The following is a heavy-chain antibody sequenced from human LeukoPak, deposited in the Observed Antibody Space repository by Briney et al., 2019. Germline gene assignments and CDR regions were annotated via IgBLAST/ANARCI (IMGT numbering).Heavy chain of an antibody. Sequence: SVNVSCKASGGTFSSYAISWVRQAPGQGLEWMGRIIPILGIANYAQKFQGRVTITADKSTSTAYMELSSLRSEDMAVYYCTELYYYDSSGYEYFDYWGQGTLVTVSS. CDR2: IIPILGIA. J-gene: IGHJ4*02. CDR1: GGTFSSYA. V-gene: IGHV1-69*04. CDR3: TELYYYDSSGYEYFDY. D-gene: IGHD3-22*01.